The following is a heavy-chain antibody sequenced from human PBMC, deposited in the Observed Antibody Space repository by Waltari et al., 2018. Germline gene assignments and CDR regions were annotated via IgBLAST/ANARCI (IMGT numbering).Heavy chain of an antibody. CDR3: ATDTSPPY. Sequence: QVQLVQSGAEVKKPGSSVKVSCKASGGTFGRFAISWVRQAAGEGLEWMGGIIPKIGASNYAQKFQGRVTITADDSTSIAYMEVSSLSFEDTAVYFCATDTSPPYWGQGTLVIVSS. V-gene: IGHV1-69*01. J-gene: IGHJ4*02. D-gene: IGHD2-2*01. CDR2: IIPKIGAS. CDR1: GGTFGRFA.